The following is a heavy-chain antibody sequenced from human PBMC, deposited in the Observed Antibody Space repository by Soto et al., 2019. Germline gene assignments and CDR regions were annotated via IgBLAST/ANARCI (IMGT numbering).Heavy chain of an antibody. D-gene: IGHD3-16*01. V-gene: IGHV3-7*05. CDR3: ARVRYYDRNFDY. J-gene: IGHJ4*02. Sequence: EVQVVDSGGGLVQPGGSLRLSCAASGFIFTSYWMSWVRQAPGKGLEWVASIKHDGNEKYYVDPVKGRFTISRDNAKNSVYLQMNSLRAEDTAVYYCARVRYYDRNFDYWGQGTLVTVSS. CDR2: IKHDGNEK. CDR1: GFIFTSYW.